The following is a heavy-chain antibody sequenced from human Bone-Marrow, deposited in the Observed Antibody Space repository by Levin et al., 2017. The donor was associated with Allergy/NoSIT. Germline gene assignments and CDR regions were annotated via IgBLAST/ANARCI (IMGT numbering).Heavy chain of an antibody. V-gene: IGHV3-23*01. D-gene: IGHD2-15*01. CDR1: GFTFSTFA. CDR3: ARGRDCSDETCYGSGDH. Sequence: LSGGSLRLSCTASGFTFSTFAMTWVRQAPGKGLEWVSAISGSGGSTYYVDSVKGRFTISRDNSKNTLYLDMNSLRVEDMAIYYCARGRDCSDETCYGSGDHWGQGTLVTVSS. CDR2: ISGSGGST. J-gene: IGHJ4*02.